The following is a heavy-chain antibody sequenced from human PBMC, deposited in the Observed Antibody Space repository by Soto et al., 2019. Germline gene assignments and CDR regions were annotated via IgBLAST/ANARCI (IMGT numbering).Heavy chain of an antibody. V-gene: IGHV4-59*01. D-gene: IGHD3-10*01. J-gene: IGHJ5*02. CDR2: IYYSGST. CDR1: GGSISSYY. Sequence: PSETLSLTCTVSGGSISSYYWSWIRQPPGKGLEWIGYIYYSGSTNYNPSLKSRVTISVDTSKNQFPLKLSSVTAADTAVYYCAREARGSGSSRVNWFDPWGQGTLVTVSS. CDR3: AREARGSGSSRVNWFDP.